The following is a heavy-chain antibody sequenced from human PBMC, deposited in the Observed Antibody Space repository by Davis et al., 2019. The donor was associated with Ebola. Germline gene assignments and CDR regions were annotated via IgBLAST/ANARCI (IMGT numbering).Heavy chain of an antibody. D-gene: IGHD6-13*01. J-gene: IGHJ4*02. CDR3: ATTPYSSLTKRDY. CDR1: RYTFTRYY. Sequence: SVPVSHLPSRYTFTRYYMHCVRQAPRQELEWMGIINPSGGSTSYAQKFQGRVTMTRDTSTSTVYMELSSLRSEDTAVYYCATTPYSSLTKRDYWGQGTLVTVSS. CDR2: INPSGGST. V-gene: IGHV1-46*03.